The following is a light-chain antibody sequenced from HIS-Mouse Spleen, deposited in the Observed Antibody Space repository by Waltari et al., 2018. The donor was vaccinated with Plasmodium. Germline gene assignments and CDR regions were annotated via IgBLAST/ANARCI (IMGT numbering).Light chain of an antibody. J-gene: IGLJ2*01. CDR3: SSYAGSNNLV. V-gene: IGLV2-8*01. Sequence: QSALTQPPSASGSPGQSVTLSCPGTSRDVVGYNYFSWYQQHPGKAPKLMIYEVSKRPSGVPDRFSGSKSGNTASLTVSGLQAEDEADYYCSSYAGSNNLVFGGGTKLTVL. CDR1: SRDVVGYNY. CDR2: EVS.